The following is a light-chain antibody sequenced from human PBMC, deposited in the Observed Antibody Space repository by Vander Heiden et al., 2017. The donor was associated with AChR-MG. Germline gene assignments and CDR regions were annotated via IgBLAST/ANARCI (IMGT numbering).Light chain of an antibody. CDR3: SSSTAFNTGL. CDR2: DVT. J-gene: IGLJ3*02. Sequence: QSALTQPASVSGSPGQSITISCTGTGSDVGGHDSVSWYQHRPGKAPQGRMQDVTRRPAGVSDRVSGSKSGDKASLTISGLRAEDEATDYCSSSTAFNTGLFGGGTKVTVL. V-gene: IGLV2-14*03. CDR1: GSDVGGHDS.